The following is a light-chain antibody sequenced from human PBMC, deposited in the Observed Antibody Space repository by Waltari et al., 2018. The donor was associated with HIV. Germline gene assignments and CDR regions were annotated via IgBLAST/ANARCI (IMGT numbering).Light chain of an antibody. Sequence: VMTQFPATLSVSPGDGATLPCRASQSIGRSLAWFQQRPGQAPRLLIYGASTRATDIPARFVGSGSGSEFTLTISSLQSEDFAVYFCHQYNNWPRFTFGQGTKLEIK. V-gene: IGKV3-15*01. CDR2: GAS. CDR3: HQYNNWPRFT. J-gene: IGKJ2*01. CDR1: QSIGRS.